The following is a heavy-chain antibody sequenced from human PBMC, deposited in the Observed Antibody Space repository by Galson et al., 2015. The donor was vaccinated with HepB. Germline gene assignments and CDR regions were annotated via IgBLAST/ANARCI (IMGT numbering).Heavy chain of an antibody. Sequence: SLRLSCAASGFTVSSNYMSWVRQAPGKGLEWVSVIYSGGSTYYADSVKGRFTISRDNSKNTLYLQMNSLRAEDTAVYYCAKDDVVVPAAIYYFDYWGQGTLVTVSS. CDR1: GFTVSSNY. CDR3: AKDDVVVPAAIYYFDY. D-gene: IGHD2-2*02. V-gene: IGHV3-66*01. CDR2: IYSGGST. J-gene: IGHJ4*02.